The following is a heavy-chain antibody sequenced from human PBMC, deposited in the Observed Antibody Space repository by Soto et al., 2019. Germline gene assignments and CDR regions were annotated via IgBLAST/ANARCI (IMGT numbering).Heavy chain of an antibody. V-gene: IGHV1-18*01. J-gene: IGHJ5*02. D-gene: IGHD3-3*01. CDR3: ARDPHEYWTSYWFDP. CDR2: ISAYDGKT. CDR1: GGTFSSYA. Sequence: ASVKVSCKASGGTFSSYAISWVRQAPGQGLELMGGISAYDGKTTYAEKFQGRVTMTTDASTSTAYMELRSLRSDDTAVYYCARDPHEYWTSYWFDPWGQGTLVTVSS.